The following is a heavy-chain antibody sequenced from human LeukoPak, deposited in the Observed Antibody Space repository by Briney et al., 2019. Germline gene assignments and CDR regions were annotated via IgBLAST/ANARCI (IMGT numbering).Heavy chain of an antibody. D-gene: IGHD3-3*01. CDR2: INANSGDT. Sequence: ASVKVSCKASGHTFTGYYMHWVRQAPGQGLEWMGWINANSGDTNYAQKFQGRVTMTRDTSISTAYMELSRLRSDDTAVYYCARDRRITIFGVVTYYFGYWGQGTLVTVSS. V-gene: IGHV1-2*02. CDR3: ARDRRITIFGVVTYYFGY. CDR1: GHTFTGYY. J-gene: IGHJ4*02.